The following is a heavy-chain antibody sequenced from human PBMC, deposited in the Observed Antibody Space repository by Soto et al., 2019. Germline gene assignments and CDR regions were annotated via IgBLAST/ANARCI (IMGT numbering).Heavy chain of an antibody. CDR2: MNPNSGNT. CDR1: GYTFTSYD. D-gene: IGHD3-22*01. V-gene: IGHV1-8*01. J-gene: IGHJ3*02. CDR3: ASYYDSSGYYAYPDAFDI. Sequence: ASVKVSCKASGYTFTSYDINWVRQATGQGLEWMGWMNPNSGNTGYAQKFQGRVTMTRNTSISTAYMELSSLRSEDTAVYYCASYYDSSGYYAYPDAFDIWGQGTMVTVSS.